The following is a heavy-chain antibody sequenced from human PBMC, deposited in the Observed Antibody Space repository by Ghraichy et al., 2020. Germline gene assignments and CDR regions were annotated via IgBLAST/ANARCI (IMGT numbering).Heavy chain of an antibody. D-gene: IGHD3-22*01. Sequence: SETLSLTCAVYGGSFSGYYWSWIRQPPGKGLEWIGEINHSESTNYNPSLKSRVTISVDTSKNQFSLKLSSVTAADTAIYYCARGQYYYDTSVSESGMDVWGQGTTVTVSS. CDR1: GGSFSGYY. J-gene: IGHJ6*02. CDR2: INHSEST. V-gene: IGHV4-34*01. CDR3: ARGQYYYDTSVSESGMDV.